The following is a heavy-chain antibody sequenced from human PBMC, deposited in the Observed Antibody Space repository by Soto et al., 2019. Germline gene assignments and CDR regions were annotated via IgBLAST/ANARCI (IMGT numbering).Heavy chain of an antibody. CDR2: ISYDGNNK. V-gene: IGHV3-30*18. J-gene: IGHJ4*02. CDR1: GFNFSSYG. D-gene: IGHD2-8*01. CDR3: AKDSTVYAYYFDY. Sequence: PGGSLRLSCAASGFNFSSYGMHWVRQAPGKGLELVAVISYDGNNKYFGDSVKGRFTISRDNSKNTLYLQMNSLRAEDTAVYYCAKDSTVYAYYFDYWGQGTLVTVSS.